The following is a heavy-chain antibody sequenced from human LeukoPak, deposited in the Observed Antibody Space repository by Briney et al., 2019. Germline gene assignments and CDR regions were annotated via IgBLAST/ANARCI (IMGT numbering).Heavy chain of an antibody. V-gene: IGHV3-7*03. CDR2: IKQDGSEK. CDR3: AKLPGSSGYYYFTY. J-gene: IGHJ4*02. D-gene: IGHD3-22*01. Sequence: PGGSLRLSCAASGFTFSSYWMSWVRQAPGKGLEWVANIKQDGSEKYYVDSVKGRFTISRDNAKNSLYLQMNSLRAEDTAVYYCAKLPGSSGYYYFTYWGQGTLVTVSS. CDR1: GFTFSSYW.